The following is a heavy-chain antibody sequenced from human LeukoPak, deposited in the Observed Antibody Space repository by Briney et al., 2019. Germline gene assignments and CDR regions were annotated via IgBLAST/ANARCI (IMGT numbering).Heavy chain of an antibody. D-gene: IGHD2/OR15-2a*01. CDR3: ATGGSMAHEGIHS. Sequence: GGSQRLSCAASGFTFSSYAMSWVRQAPGKGLEWVSAISGSGGSTYYADSVKGRFTISRDNSKNTLFLQMKSLRGDDTAVYYCATGGSMAHEGIHSWGQGTLVIVSS. J-gene: IGHJ4*02. CDR1: GFTFSSYA. CDR2: ISGSGGST. V-gene: IGHV3-23*01.